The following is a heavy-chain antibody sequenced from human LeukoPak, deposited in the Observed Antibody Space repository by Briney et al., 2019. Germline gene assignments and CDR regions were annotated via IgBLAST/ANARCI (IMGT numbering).Heavy chain of an antibody. J-gene: IGHJ4*02. Sequence: GGSLRLSCAASGFTFSSYSMNWVRQAPGKGLEWGSSISRSSYIYYADSVKGRFSISRDNAKNSLYLQMNSLRAEDTAVYYCARGGCSSTSCLFDCWGQGTLVTVSS. CDR2: ISRSSYI. V-gene: IGHV3-21*01. D-gene: IGHD2-2*01. CDR3: ARGGCSSTSCLFDC. CDR1: GFTFSSYS.